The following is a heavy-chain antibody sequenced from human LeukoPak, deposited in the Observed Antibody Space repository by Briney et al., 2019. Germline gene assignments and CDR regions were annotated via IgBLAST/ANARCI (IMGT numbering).Heavy chain of an antibody. CDR3: SRETPDSSGWD. Sequence: PGGSLRLSCAASGFTLSTYWMSWVRQAPGKGLEWVANIQQDGGHKNYVDSVKGRFTIARDNAKNSLYLQMNSLRDEDTAVYYCSRETPDSSGWDWGQGTLVTVSS. V-gene: IGHV3-7*01. CDR2: IQQDGGHK. D-gene: IGHD6-19*01. J-gene: IGHJ4*02. CDR1: GFTLSTYW.